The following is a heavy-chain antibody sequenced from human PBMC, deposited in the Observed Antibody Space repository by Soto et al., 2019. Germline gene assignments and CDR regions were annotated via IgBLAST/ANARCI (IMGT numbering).Heavy chain of an antibody. J-gene: IGHJ4*02. V-gene: IGHV4-59*01. CDR2: LYYSGST. D-gene: IGHD1-7*01. Sequence: QVQLQESGPGLVKPSETLSLTCTVSGGSISSYYWSWIRQPPGKGLEWIGYLYYSGSTNYNPSLTSRVTISVDTSKNQFSLKLSSVTAADTAVYYCARRYGTTFDYWGQGTLVTVAS. CDR1: GGSISSYY. CDR3: ARRYGTTFDY.